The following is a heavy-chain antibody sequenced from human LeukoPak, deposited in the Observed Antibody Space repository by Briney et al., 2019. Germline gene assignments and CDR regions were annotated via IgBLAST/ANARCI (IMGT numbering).Heavy chain of an antibody. CDR1: GGSINSYY. J-gene: IGHJ4*02. CDR2: IHTSGNT. V-gene: IGHV4-4*07. Sequence: PSETLSLTCTVSGGSINSYYWTWIRQPAGKGLEWIGRIHTSGNTDYNPSLQSRITMSVDTSKNQFSLTLSSVTAADTAVYYCAREGSMTARPFVSVDYWGQGTLVTVSS. D-gene: IGHD6-6*01. CDR3: AREGSMTARPFVSVDY.